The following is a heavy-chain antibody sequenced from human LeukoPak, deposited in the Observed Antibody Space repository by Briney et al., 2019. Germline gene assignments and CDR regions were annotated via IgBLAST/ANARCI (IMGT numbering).Heavy chain of an antibody. CDR3: AKAPLTVITTQYFDY. V-gene: IGHV3-23*01. J-gene: IGHJ4*02. CDR1: GFTFSSYA. CDR2: ISGSGGST. Sequence: GGSLRLCCAASGFTFSSYAMSWVRQAPGKGLEWVSAISGSGGSTYYADSVKGRFTISRDNSKNTLYLQMNSLRAEDTAVYYCAKAPLTVITTQYFDYWGQGTLVTVSS. D-gene: IGHD4-17*01.